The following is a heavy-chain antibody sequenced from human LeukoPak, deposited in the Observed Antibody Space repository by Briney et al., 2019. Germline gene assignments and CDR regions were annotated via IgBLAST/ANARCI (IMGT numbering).Heavy chain of an antibody. CDR3: ARGMEWELLIEDY. D-gene: IGHD1-26*01. J-gene: IGHJ4*02. Sequence: ASVKVSCKASGYTFTSYAMHWVRQAPVQRLEWMGWINAGNGNTKYSQKFQGRVTITRDTSASTAYMELSSLRSEDTAVYYCARGMEWELLIEDYWGQGTLVTVSS. CDR2: INAGNGNT. V-gene: IGHV1-3*01. CDR1: GYTFTSYA.